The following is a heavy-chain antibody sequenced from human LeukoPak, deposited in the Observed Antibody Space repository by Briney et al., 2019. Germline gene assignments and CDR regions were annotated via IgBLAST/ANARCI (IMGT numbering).Heavy chain of an antibody. V-gene: IGHV5-51*01. Sequence: GESLKISCKGSGYSFTTYWIGWVRQMPGKGLEWMGIIYPADSNIRYSPSFQGQVTISADKSISTAYLQWSTLQASDTAMYYCARGTGVRYCSNGVCYTSDYWGQGTLVTVSS. CDR2: IYPADSNI. D-gene: IGHD2-8*01. CDR1: GYSFTTYW. J-gene: IGHJ4*02. CDR3: ARGTGVRYCSNGVCYTSDY.